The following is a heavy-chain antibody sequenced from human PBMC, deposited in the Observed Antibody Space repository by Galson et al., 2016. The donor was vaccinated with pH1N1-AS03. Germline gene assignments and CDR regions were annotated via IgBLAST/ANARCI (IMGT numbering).Heavy chain of an antibody. V-gene: IGHV3-48*02. D-gene: IGHD2-15*01. CDR3: AREENGDFDDEGESGVYLHY. CDR1: GFNFRTYG. Sequence: SLRLSCAASGFNFRTYGMNWVRQSPGRGLETISYVSSGGVASYANSLEGRFTVSRDDGNNSVYLHVNSLTDEDTAVYFCAREENGDFDDEGESGVYLHYWGQGIRVTVSS. J-gene: IGHJ4*02. CDR2: VSSGGVAS.